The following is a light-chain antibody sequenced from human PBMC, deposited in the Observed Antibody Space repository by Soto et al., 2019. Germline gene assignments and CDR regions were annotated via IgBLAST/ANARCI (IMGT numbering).Light chain of an antibody. CDR1: SSDVGGYNY. Sequence: QSALTQPPSASGSPGQSVTISCTGTSSDVGGYNYVSWYQQHPGKAPKLMIYEVSKRPSGVPDRFSGSKSGNTASLTVSGLQADDEDDYYCSSYAGSNNLVVFGGGTKLTVL. CDR3: SSYAGSNNLVV. CDR2: EVS. V-gene: IGLV2-8*01. J-gene: IGLJ2*01.